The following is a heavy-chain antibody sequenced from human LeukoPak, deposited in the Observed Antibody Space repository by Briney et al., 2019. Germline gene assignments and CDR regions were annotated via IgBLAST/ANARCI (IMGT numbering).Heavy chain of an antibody. V-gene: IGHV3-74*03. J-gene: IGHJ6*02. D-gene: IGHD3-16*02. CDR2: INTDGSST. CDR1: GFTFSSYW. CDR3: ARPQVSYRYYCHGMDV. Sequence: GGSLRLSCAASGFTFSSYWMHWVRQAPGKGLVWVSHINTDGSSTTYADSVKGRFTISRGNAKNTLYLQMNSLGAEDTAVYYCARPQVSYRYYCHGMDVWGQGTTVTVSS.